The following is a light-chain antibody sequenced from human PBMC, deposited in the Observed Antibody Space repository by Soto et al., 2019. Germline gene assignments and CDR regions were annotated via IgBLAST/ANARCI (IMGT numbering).Light chain of an antibody. CDR2: SAS. CDR1: ETSIDY. Sequence: DIQMMQSQSSLSASVGDSVTITCRASETSIDYLNWYQQQPGEAPKLLIFSASSLHSGVPSRFRGSGSGTHFTLTISSLQPEDFATYFCQQSFRAPRTFGQGTKLQAK. CDR3: QQSFRAPRT. J-gene: IGKJ2*01. V-gene: IGKV1-39*01.